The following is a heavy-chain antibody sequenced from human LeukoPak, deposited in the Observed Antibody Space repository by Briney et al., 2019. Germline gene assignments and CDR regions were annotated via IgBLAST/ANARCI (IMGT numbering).Heavy chain of an antibody. CDR2: ISSSSSYI. Sequence: GGSLRLSCAASGFTFSSYSMNWVRQAPGKGLEWVSSISSSSSYIYYADSVKGRFTISRDNAKSSLYLQMNSLRAEDTAVYYCARTGGSGSPRDYWGQGTLVTVSS. CDR1: GFTFSSYS. J-gene: IGHJ4*02. CDR3: ARTGGSGSPRDY. V-gene: IGHV3-21*01. D-gene: IGHD3-10*01.